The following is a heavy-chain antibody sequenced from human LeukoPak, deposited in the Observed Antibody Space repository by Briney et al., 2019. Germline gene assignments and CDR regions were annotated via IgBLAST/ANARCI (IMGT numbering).Heavy chain of an antibody. CDR2: MSPDSGNT. CDR3: AREALVGTTGWGYYYMDV. CDR1: GYTFTGYY. J-gene: IGHJ6*03. D-gene: IGHD1-26*01. Sequence: ASVKVSCKASGYTFTGYYMHWVRQATGQGLEWLGWMSPDSGNTGYAQKFQGRITITRDTSTSTVYMELSSLRSEDTAVYYCAREALVGTTGWGYYYMDVRGKGTTVTVSS. V-gene: IGHV1-8*03.